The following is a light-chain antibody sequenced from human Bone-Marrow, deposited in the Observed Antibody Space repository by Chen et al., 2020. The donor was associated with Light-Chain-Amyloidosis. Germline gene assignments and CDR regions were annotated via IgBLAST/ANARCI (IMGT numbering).Light chain of an antibody. J-gene: IGLJ3*02. CDR1: SGDIATNY. Sequence: NFILTQDHSVSESPGKTVTISCTRSSGDIATNYVQWYQQRPGSAPTTVIYENDLRPSGVPDQFSGSIDTSSNSASLTISGLETEDEADYYCQSYATNTWIFGGGTHLTVL. V-gene: IGLV6-57*03. CDR3: QSYATNTWI. CDR2: END.